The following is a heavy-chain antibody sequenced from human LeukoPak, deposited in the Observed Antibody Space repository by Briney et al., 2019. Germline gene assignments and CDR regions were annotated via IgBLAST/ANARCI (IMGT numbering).Heavy chain of an antibody. CDR1: GFIFTSYW. V-gene: IGHV3-7*01. D-gene: IGHD2/OR15-2a*01. CDR2: IKEDGSEK. J-gene: IGHJ6*02. CDR3: ARDRNTYGMDV. Sequence: GGSLRLSCAASGFIFTSYWMSWVRLAPGKGLEWVANIKEDGSEKNYVDSVKGRFTISRDNAKNLLYLQMNSLRAEDTAVYYCARDRNTYGMDVWGQGTTVTVSS.